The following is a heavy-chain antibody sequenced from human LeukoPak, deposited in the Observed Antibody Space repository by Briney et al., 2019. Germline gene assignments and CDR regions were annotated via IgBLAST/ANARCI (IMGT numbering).Heavy chain of an antibody. J-gene: IGHJ4*02. CDR1: GFTFSSYA. CDR3: AKEEYQLPHSTFDY. CDR2: ISYDGSNK. Sequence: GGSLRLSCAASGFTFSSYAMHWVRQAPGKGLEWVAVISYDGSNKYYAGSVKGRFTISRDNSKNSLYLQMNSLRAEDTAVYYCAKEEYQLPHSTFDYWGQGTLDTVSS. V-gene: IGHV3-30-3*01. D-gene: IGHD2-2*01.